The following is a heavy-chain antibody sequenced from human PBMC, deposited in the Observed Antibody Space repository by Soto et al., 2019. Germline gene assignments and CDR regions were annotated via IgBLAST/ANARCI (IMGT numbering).Heavy chain of an antibody. CDR3: ARQTGLGATNY. CDR2: INTDGSVT. D-gene: IGHD1-26*01. J-gene: IGHJ4*02. Sequence: SLRLSCACSGFTFNNFWMHWVRQAPGKGLVWVARINTDGSVTSHADSVKGRFTISRGNAKSTLYLQMNSLRAEDSARYYCARQTGLGATNYWGRGTLVTVSS. CDR1: GFTFNNFW. V-gene: IGHV3-74*01.